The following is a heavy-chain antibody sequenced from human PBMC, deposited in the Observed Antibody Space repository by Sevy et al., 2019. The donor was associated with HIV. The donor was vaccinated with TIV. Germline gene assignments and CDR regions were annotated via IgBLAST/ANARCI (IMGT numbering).Heavy chain of an antibody. CDR2: MSYVGGSE. CDR1: GFNFIDYA. J-gene: IGHJ4*02. CDR3: ARLESCGGDCYYFDY. V-gene: IGHV3-30*04. Sequence: GGSLRLSCAASGFNFIDYAVHWVRQAPGKGLEWVAIMSYVGGSENYADSVKGRFTISRDNSKNTLYLRMNSLTTEDTAVYYCARLESCGGDCYYFDYWGQGILVTVSS. D-gene: IGHD2-21*02.